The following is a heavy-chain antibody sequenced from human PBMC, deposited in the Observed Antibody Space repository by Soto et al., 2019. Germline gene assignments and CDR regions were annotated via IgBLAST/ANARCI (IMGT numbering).Heavy chain of an antibody. D-gene: IGHD5-12*01. CDR2: ISAYNGNT. J-gene: IGHJ6*02. V-gene: IGHV1-18*04. CDR3: ARDRWEWLGFGFPLLGYYCYGIDV. CDR1: GYTFTSYG. Sequence: ASVKVSCKGSGYTFTSYGISGVRQAPGQGLEGMGWISAYNGNTNYAQKLQGRVTMTTDTSTSTAYMELRSLRYDDTAVYYCARDRWEWLGFGFPLLGYYCYGIDVWGQGTPVTVSS.